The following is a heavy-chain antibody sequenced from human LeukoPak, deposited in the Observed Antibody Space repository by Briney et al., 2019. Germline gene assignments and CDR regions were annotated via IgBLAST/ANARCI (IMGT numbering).Heavy chain of an antibody. CDR2: IHYSGST. CDR1: DGSINNNY. V-gene: IGHV4-59*01. CDR3: AREKSPERKTCLQLGAFDD. J-gene: IGHJ3*01. D-gene: IGHD5-24*01. Sequence: SETLSLTCTVSDGSINNNYWTWLPQPPGKGREGIGCIHYSGSTNDNPSLNSRVTPSIDTSKTQLPFQCTSVTAAATAVYYSAREKSPERKTCLQLGAFDDWGQGTVVTVSS.